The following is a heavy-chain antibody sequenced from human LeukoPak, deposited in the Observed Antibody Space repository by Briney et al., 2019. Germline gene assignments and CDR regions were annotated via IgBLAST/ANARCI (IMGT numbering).Heavy chain of an antibody. J-gene: IGHJ1*01. V-gene: IGHV4-59*01. CDR3: ARRDSSSWQFQH. CDR1: GGSISSYY. Sequence: PSETLSLTCTVSGGSISSYYWSWIRQPPGKGVEWIGYFYYSGSTNYNPSLKSRVTISVDTSKNQFSLKLSSVTAADTAVYYCARRDSSSWQFQHWGQGTLVTVSS. CDR2: FYYSGST. D-gene: IGHD6-13*01.